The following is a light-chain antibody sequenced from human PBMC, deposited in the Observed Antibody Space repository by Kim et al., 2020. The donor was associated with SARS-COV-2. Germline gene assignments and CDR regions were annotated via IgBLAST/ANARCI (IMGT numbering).Light chain of an antibody. CDR3: CSFTSSPSWV. V-gene: IGLV2-14*03. CDR2: DVS. Sequence: GQSITISCTGTSSDIGRYNYVSWYQQHPGRAPRLVIFDVSRRPSGVSVRFSASKSGNTASLTISGLQAEDEADYYCCSFTSSPSWVFGRGTKVTVL. J-gene: IGLJ6*01. CDR1: SSDIGRYNY.